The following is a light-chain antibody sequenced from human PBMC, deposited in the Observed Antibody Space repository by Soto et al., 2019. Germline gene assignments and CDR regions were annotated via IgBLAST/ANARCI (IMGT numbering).Light chain of an antibody. Sequence: DIQLTQSPSFLSASVGDTVTITCRASQGMSTYLAWYQQKPGKVPKLLIRSASTLQSGVPPRFSGGGSGTEFTLTISTLQPDDSGIYYCQQLNGYQLAFDGGTNVEIK. V-gene: IGKV1-9*01. J-gene: IGKJ4*01. CDR1: QGMSTY. CDR3: QQLNGYQLA. CDR2: SAS.